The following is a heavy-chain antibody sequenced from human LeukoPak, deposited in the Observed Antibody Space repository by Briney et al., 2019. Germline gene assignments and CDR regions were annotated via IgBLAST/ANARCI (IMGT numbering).Heavy chain of an antibody. Sequence: GESLKISCKGSGYSFTSYWIGWVRQMPGKGLEWMGIIYPGDSDTRCSPSFQGQVTISADKSISTAYLQWSSLKASDTAIYYCVRHLSDITSCPNYWGPGTLVTVAS. V-gene: IGHV5-51*01. CDR1: GYSFTSYW. D-gene: IGHD2-2*01. CDR3: VRHLSDITSCPNY. CDR2: IYPGDSDT. J-gene: IGHJ4*02.